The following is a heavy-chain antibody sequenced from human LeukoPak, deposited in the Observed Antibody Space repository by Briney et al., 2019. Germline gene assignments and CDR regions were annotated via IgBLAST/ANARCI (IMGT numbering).Heavy chain of an antibody. Sequence: SETLSLTCTVSGGSISSYYWSWIRQPPGKGLEWIGYIYYSGSTNYNPSLKSRVTISVDTSKNQFSLKLSSVTAADTAVYYCARDGDEYSSPYWGQGTLVIVSS. D-gene: IGHD6-6*01. J-gene: IGHJ4*02. CDR2: IYYSGST. CDR1: GGSISSYY. CDR3: ARDGDEYSSPY. V-gene: IGHV4-59*12.